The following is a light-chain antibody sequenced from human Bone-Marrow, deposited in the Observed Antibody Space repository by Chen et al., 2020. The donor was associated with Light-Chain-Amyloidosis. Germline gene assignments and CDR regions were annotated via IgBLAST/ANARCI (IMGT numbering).Light chain of an antibody. Sequence: QSALTQPPSASGSLVQSVTISCAGTSGDLGGYDFVSWYQQHPGKAPKLLIHEGTKRPSGVPSRFSGSKSGNTASLTVSGLQAEDEADYYCCSFAGNDDWVFGGGTKLTV. CDR2: EGT. J-gene: IGLJ3*02. CDR1: SGDLGGYDF. V-gene: IGLV2-8*01. CDR3: CSFAGNDDWV.